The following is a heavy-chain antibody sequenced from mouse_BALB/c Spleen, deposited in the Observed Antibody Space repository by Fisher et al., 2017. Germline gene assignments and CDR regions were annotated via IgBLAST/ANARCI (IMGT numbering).Heavy chain of an antibody. J-gene: IGHJ4*01. D-gene: IGHD1-1*02. V-gene: IGHV1-18*01. CDR3: ARGGGNPHYYAMDY. Sequence: KFKGKATLTADKSSSTAYMELRSLTSEDTAVYYCARGGGNPHYYAMDYWGQGTSVTVSS.